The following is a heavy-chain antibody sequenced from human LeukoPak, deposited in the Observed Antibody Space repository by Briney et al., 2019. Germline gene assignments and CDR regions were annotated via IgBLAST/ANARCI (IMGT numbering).Heavy chain of an antibody. CDR1: GGTFSSYA. J-gene: IGHJ3*02. CDR3: ARALKEQQSGDGAFDI. Sequence: GASVKVSCKASGGTFSSYAISWVRQAPGQGLEWMGGIIPIFGTANYAQKFQGRVTITADESTSTAYMELSSLRSEDTAVYYCARALKEQQSGDGAFDIWGQGTMVTVSS. CDR2: IIPIFGTA. D-gene: IGHD6-13*01. V-gene: IGHV1-69*13.